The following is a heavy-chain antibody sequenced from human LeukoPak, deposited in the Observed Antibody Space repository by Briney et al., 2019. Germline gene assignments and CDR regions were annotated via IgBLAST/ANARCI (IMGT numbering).Heavy chain of an antibody. D-gene: IGHD3-22*01. CDR3: ARDRYYDSSGSILVAFDI. CDR1: GYTFTGYY. CDR2: INPNSGGT. V-gene: IGHV1-2*02. Sequence: ASVKVSCKASGYTFTGYYMHWVRQAPGQGLAWVGWINPNSGGTNYAQKFQGRVTMTRDTSISTAYMELSRLRSDDTAVYYCARDRYYDSSGSILVAFDIWGQGTMVTVSS. J-gene: IGHJ3*02.